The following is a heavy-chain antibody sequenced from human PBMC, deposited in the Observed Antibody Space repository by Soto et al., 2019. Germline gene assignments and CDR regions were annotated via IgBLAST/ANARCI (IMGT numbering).Heavy chain of an antibody. CDR2: ISSSSSTI. D-gene: IGHD2-2*01. CDR3: ARDRYWSSTSPLDY. Sequence: GGSLRLSCAASGFTFSSYSMNWVRQAPGNGLEWVSYISSSSSTIYYADSVKGRFTISRDNAKNSLYLQMNSLRDEDTAVYYCARDRYWSSTSPLDYWGQGTLVTVSS. J-gene: IGHJ4*02. CDR1: GFTFSSYS. V-gene: IGHV3-48*02.